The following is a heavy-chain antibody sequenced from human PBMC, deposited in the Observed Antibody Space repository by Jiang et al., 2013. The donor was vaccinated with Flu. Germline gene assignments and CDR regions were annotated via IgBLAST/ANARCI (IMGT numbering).Heavy chain of an antibody. CDR2: IIPDSGST. Sequence: GAEVKEPGASVKVSCKASGFTFTGYFMHWVRQAPGQGLEWMGWIIPDSGSTNYAQKFQGRIIMTRDTSISTAYLELDSLRSDDTALYFCAREAVRGSGSYFNIWGQGTLVTVSS. V-gene: IGHV1-2*02. CDR3: AREAVRGSGSYFNI. D-gene: IGHD3-10*01. J-gene: IGHJ4*02. CDR1: GFTFTGYF.